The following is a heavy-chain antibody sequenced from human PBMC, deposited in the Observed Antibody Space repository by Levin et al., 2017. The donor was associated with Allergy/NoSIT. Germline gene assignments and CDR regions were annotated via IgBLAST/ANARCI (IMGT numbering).Heavy chain of an antibody. J-gene: IGHJ5*02. D-gene: IGHD3-16*01. Sequence: SETLSLTCTVSGGSLSRYYWAWIRQPAGRRLEWIGRVYASGSTNYNPYLTGRVAISVDTPKNQFSRKMYSVTAADTAVYYCAAHPTSPSLGAWLDPWGHGTLVTVSS. CDR1: GGSLSRYY. CDR2: VYASGST. V-gene: IGHV4-4*07. CDR3: AAHPTSPSLGAWLDP.